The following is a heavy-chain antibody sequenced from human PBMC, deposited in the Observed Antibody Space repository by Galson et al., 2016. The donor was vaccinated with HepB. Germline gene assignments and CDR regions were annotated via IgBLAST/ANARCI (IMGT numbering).Heavy chain of an antibody. J-gene: IGHJ6*02. D-gene: IGHD1-20*01. Sequence: SLRLSCAASGFTFSNYWMTWVRQAPGKGLEWVAKIKQDGSEKYYVDSVKGRFTISRDNAKNALYLQMNSLRVVDRAVYYCARTITGTPWHHYYYGMDVWGQGTTVSVSS. V-gene: IGHV3-7*01. CDR2: IKQDGSEK. CDR3: ARTITGTPWHHYYYGMDV. CDR1: GFTFSNYW.